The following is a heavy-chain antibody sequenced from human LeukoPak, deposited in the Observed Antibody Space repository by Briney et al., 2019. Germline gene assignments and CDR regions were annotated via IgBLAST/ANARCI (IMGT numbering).Heavy chain of an antibody. J-gene: IGHJ4*02. CDR1: GFTFSSYA. Sequence: GGSLRLSCAASGFTFSSYAMSWVRQAPGKGLEWVSAISGSGGSTYYADSVKGRFTISRDNAKNSLHLQMNSLRAEDTAVYYCARERTTIVSGTAIGAYWGQGTLVTVSS. CDR2: ISGSGGST. D-gene: IGHD4-11*01. V-gene: IGHV3-23*01. CDR3: ARERTTIVSGTAIGAY.